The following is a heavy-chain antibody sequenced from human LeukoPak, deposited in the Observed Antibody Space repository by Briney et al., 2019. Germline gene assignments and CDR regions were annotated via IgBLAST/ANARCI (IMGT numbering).Heavy chain of an antibody. J-gene: IGHJ5*02. V-gene: IGHV4-59*08. CDR2: IYYSGST. CDR1: GGSSSSSS. D-gene: IGHD2-21*01. CDR3: ARRQQTGGDNGLHNWFDP. Sequence: PSETLSPTCTVSGGSSSSSSWNWIRQPPGKGLEWIGYIYYSGSTKYNPSLESRVTISVDTSKNQISLKLRSVTAADTAIYYCARRQQTGGDNGLHNWFDPWGQGTLVTVSS.